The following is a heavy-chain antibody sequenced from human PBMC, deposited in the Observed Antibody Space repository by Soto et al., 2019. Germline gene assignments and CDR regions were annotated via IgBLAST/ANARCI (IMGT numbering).Heavy chain of an antibody. Sequence: SETLSLTCTVSGGSISSGGYYWSWIRQHPVKGLEWIAYIYYSGTTYYNPSLKSRVTISLDTSKNQFSLKLSSVTAADTAVYYCARGPAGFFWSGRRHTCFDPCGPGXLVTVFS. D-gene: IGHD3-3*01. CDR2: IYYSGTT. CDR1: GGSISSGGYY. J-gene: IGHJ5*02. CDR3: ARGPAGFFWSGRRHTCFDP. V-gene: IGHV4-31*03.